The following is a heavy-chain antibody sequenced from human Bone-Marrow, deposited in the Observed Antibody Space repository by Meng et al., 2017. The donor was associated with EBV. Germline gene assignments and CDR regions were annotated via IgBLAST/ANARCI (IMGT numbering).Heavy chain of an antibody. Sequence: QVTLVQAGGEVKKPGASVKVSCKASHYTFTDYHINWVRQAPGQGLEWVGWISTFNGGTNYAQNLQGRVTMTTDTSTTTAYMEFRSLRSDDTAVYYCARDGPGYGYFDFWGQGSLVTVSS. CDR3: ARDGPGYGYFDF. D-gene: IGHD1-1*01. CDR1: HYTFTDYH. J-gene: IGHJ4*02. V-gene: IGHV1-18*01. CDR2: ISTFNGGT.